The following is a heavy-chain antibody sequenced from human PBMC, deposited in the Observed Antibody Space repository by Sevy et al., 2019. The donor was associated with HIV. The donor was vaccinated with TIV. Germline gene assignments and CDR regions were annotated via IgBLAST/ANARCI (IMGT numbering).Heavy chain of an antibody. D-gene: IGHD1-26*01. CDR1: GFTFSNAW. CDR2: IKSKTDGGTT. J-gene: IGHJ5*02. CDR3: TTAVRHSGGYFRLDWFDP. Sequence: GGSLRLSCAASGFTFSNAWMSWVRQAPGKGLEWVGRIKSKTDGGTTDYAAPVKGRFTISRDDSKNTLYLQMNSLKTEDTAVYYCTTAVRHSGGYFRLDWFDPWGQGTLVTVSS. V-gene: IGHV3-15*01.